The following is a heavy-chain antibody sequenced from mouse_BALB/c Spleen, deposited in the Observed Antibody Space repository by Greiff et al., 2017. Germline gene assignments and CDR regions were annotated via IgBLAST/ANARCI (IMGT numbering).Heavy chain of an antibody. CDR1: GFTFSSYT. V-gene: IGHV5-6-4*01. J-gene: IGHJ4*01. CDR2: ISSGGSYT. CDR3: TREYWDY. Sequence: EVKLMESGGGLVKPGGSLKLSCAASGFTFSSYTMSWVRQTPEKRLEWVATISSGGSYTYYPDSVKGRFTISRDNAKNTLYLQMSSLKSEDTAMYYCTREYWDYWGQGTSVTVSS.